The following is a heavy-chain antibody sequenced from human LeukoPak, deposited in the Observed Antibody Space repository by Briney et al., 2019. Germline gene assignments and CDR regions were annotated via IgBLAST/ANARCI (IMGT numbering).Heavy chain of an antibody. Sequence: GGSLRLSCAVSGFTFDDYGMSWVRHAPGKGLEWVSGINWNGGSTTYADSVKGRFTISRDNAKNSLYLQMNSLRAEDTAVYYCARDLLGYNYYYMDVWGKGTTVTVSS. CDR2: INWNGGST. J-gene: IGHJ6*03. CDR3: ARDLLGYNYYYMDV. CDR1: GFTFDDYG. V-gene: IGHV3-20*04. D-gene: IGHD3-16*02.